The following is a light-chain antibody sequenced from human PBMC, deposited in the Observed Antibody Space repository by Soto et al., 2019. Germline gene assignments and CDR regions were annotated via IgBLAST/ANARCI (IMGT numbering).Light chain of an antibody. J-gene: IGKJ4*01. V-gene: IGKV3-15*01. CDR3: QQYNNWPPLT. CDR2: GAS. Sequence: EIVLTPSPDTLSLSPVERATLSCRASQSVSSNLAWYQQKPGQAPRLLIYGASTRATGIPARFSGSGSGTEFTLTITSLQSEDFAVYYCQQYNNWPPLTFGGGTKVDIK. CDR1: QSVSSN.